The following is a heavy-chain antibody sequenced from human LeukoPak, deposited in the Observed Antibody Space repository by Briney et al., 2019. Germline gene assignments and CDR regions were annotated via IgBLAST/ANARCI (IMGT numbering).Heavy chain of an antibody. V-gene: IGHV4-59*08. CDR1: GGSINSYY. J-gene: IGHJ4*02. CDR3: ARHDSGYYHGLDY. Sequence: SETLSLTCTVSGGSINSYYWNWMRQSPGKGLEWIGYIYYSGNTNYNPSLKSRVTISVDTSKNQFSLKLSSVTAADTDVYYCARHDSGYYHGLDYWGQGTLVTVPS. CDR2: IYYSGNT. D-gene: IGHD3-22*01.